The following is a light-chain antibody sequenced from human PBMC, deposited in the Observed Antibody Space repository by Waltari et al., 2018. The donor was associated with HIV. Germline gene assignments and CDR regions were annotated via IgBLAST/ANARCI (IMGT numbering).Light chain of an antibody. V-gene: IGLV2-14*01. CDR2: EGT. Sequence: QSALTQPASVSASHGQPITITCAGHNGHLGDGKSVSWYHHVPGHAPQLVIYEGTNRPLGVSDRFSASKSGDTASLTISYLLNEDEGDYYCASFTSNTWLFGGGTKVTVL. CDR1: NGHLGDGKS. CDR3: ASFTSNTWL. J-gene: IGLJ3*02.